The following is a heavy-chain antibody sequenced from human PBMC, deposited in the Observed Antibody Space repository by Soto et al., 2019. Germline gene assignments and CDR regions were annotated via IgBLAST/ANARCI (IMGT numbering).Heavy chain of an antibody. CDR1: GYTFNSYG. D-gene: IGHD1-1*01. V-gene: IGHV1-18*01. CDR3: ERRPNVGDI. Sequence: QVQLVQSGGEVKKPGASVKVSCKASGYTFNSYGISWVRQAPGQGLEWMGWIRVKNGNTNYAQNFQGRFTMTTDTSTSTAYMELRSLRSQETAVYYCERRPNVGDIWGQGTMVTVS. J-gene: IGHJ3*02. CDR2: IRVKNGNT.